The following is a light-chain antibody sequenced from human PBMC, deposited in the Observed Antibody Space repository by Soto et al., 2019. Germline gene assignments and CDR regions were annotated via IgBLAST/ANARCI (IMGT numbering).Light chain of an antibody. CDR1: QVVGST. CDR3: QHYKTWPLA. CDR2: DAY. Sequence: EKLMTQSLATLSVSPGERVTLSCRASQVVGSTLAWYRQQPGQAPRLLIYDAYIRASGVPARFSGSGSGTEFTLTICGLQSEDFAVYFCQHYKTWPLAFGGGTKVDIK. V-gene: IGKV3-15*01. J-gene: IGKJ4*01.